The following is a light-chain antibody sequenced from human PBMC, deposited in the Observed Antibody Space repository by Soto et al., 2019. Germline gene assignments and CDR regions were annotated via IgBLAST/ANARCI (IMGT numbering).Light chain of an antibody. Sequence: SYELTQPPSVSVAPEKTATITCGGNNIGNKRVHWYRQKPGQAPVLLISYDSDRPSGIPERFSGSNSENTATLTISSVEAWDEADYYCQVWDIMTDNYVFGSGTKLTVL. CDR2: YDS. CDR1: NIGNKR. J-gene: IGLJ1*01. V-gene: IGLV3-21*04. CDR3: QVWDIMTDNYV.